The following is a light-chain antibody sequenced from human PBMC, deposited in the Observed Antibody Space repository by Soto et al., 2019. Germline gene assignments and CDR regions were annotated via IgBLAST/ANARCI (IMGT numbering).Light chain of an antibody. CDR2: EVT. J-gene: IGLJ2*01. CDR1: SSDIGDWNF. V-gene: IGLV2-14*01. Sequence: QSVLTQPASVSGSPGQSITISCTGTSSDIGDWNFVSWYQQHPGKAPKLMIYEVTNRPSGVSNRFSGSKSDNTASLTISGLQAEDEADYYCSSYTSSFTLVFGGGTKLTVL. CDR3: SSYTSSFTLV.